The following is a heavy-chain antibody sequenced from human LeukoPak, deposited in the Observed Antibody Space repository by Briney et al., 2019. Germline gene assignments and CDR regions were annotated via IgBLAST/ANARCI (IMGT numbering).Heavy chain of an antibody. CDR2: ISYDGSNK. Sequence: GGSLRLSCAASGFTFSSYAMHWVRQAPGKGLEWVAVISYDGSNKYYADSVKGRFTISRDNSKNTLYLQMNSLRAEDTAVYYCAREWRIGLLMVYASDIDYWGQGTLVTVSS. J-gene: IGHJ4*02. CDR1: GFTFSSYA. V-gene: IGHV3-30-3*01. D-gene: IGHD2-8*01. CDR3: AREWRIGLLMVYASDIDY.